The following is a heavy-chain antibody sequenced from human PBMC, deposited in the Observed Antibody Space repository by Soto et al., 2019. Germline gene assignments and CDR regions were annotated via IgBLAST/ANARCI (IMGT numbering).Heavy chain of an antibody. J-gene: IGHJ6*02. V-gene: IGHV4-30-4*01. CDR3: ASAAVYAVEF. D-gene: IGHD6-25*01. CDR1: GGSISSRCYF. CDR2: IYYSGNT. Sequence: PLSLICSVPGGSISSRCYFWSWIRQPRGKGLEWIGNIYYSGNTYYNPSLNSRLIISIDTSNNQFSLKVGSVTAADTDVYYCASAAVYAVEFWGQGAPVTVSS.